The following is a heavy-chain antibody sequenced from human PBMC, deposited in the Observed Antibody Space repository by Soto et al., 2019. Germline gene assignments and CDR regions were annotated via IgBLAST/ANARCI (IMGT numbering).Heavy chain of an antibody. J-gene: IGHJ3*02. D-gene: IGHD2-15*01. V-gene: IGHV4-61*01. CDR3: ARGFKDIVVVVAANAFDI. CDR1: GGSVSNKTYY. Sequence: SETLSLTCSVSGGSVSNKTYYWSWIRQPPGKRLEWIGYVYYSGTTNYNPSLKSRVTISVDLSKNQFSLRLSSVTTADTALYYCARGFKDIVVVVAANAFDIWGQGTMVTVSS. CDR2: VYYSGTT.